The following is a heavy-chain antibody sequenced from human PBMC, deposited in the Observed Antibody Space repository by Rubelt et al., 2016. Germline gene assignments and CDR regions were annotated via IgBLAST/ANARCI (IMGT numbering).Heavy chain of an antibody. Sequence: GVEWIGSTQYSGSTYYNAVLKSQATISVDTSKNQFSLKLSSVTAADTAVYYCAREALYSSSVDYWGQGTLVTVSS. CDR3: AREALYSSSVDY. D-gene: IGHD6-6*01. CDR2: TQYSGST. J-gene: IGHJ4*02. V-gene: IGHV4-39*02.